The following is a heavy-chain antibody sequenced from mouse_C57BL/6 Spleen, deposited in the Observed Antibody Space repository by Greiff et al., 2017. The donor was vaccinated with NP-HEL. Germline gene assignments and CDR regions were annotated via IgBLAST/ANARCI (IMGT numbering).Heavy chain of an antibody. CDR1: GYSFTSYY. V-gene: IGHV1-66*01. J-gene: IGHJ1*03. Sequence: QVQLQQSGPELVKPGASVKISCKASGYSFTSYYIHWVKQRPGQGLEWIGWIYPGSGNTKYNEKFKGKATLTADTSSSTAYMQLSSLTSEDSAVYYCASWGYGNYWYFDVWGTGTTVTVSS. CDR2: IYPGSGNT. D-gene: IGHD2-1*01. CDR3: ASWGYGNYWYFDV.